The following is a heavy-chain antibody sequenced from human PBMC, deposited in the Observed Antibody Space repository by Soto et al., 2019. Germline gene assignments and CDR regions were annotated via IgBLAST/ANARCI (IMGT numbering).Heavy chain of an antibody. CDR3: ARVGRGPNWSATFEI. CDR1: GLTFCDPY. D-gene: IGHD1-20*01. Sequence: PAGSIRLCCAAPGLTFCDPYMDWVRQVRGKGLEWVGRSRNKAKSYTTEYAASVKGRFTILRDDSKNSLYLQMNSLKTEDTAVYYCARVGRGPNWSATFEIWGQATMVTVS. V-gene: IGHV3-72*01. J-gene: IGHJ3*02. CDR2: SRNKAKSYTT.